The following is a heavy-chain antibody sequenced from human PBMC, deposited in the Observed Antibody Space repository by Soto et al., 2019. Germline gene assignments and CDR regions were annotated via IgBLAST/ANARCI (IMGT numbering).Heavy chain of an antibody. J-gene: IGHJ4*02. Sequence: QITLNESGPTVVRPTETLTLTCRFSGFSLTTSGVGVGWIRQSPGKAPEWLALIYWDDDKRYSASLKSRLTITKHTSKQQVPLTVPDLDPTDTPTYYCAHRVLRTVFGLVTTTAIYFDFWGQGTPVAVSS. CDR1: GFSLTTSGVG. CDR2: IYWDDDK. D-gene: IGHD3-3*01. V-gene: IGHV2-5*02. CDR3: AHRVLRTVFGLVTTTAIYFDF.